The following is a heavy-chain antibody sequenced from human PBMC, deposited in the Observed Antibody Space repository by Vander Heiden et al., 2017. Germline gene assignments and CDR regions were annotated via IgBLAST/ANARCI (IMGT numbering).Heavy chain of an antibody. CDR2: IWYDGSNK. V-gene: IGHV3-33*01. CDR1: GFTFSSYG. Sequence: QVQLVESGGGVVQPGRSLRLSCAASGFTFSSYGMPGVRQAPGKVLEWVAVIWYDGSNKYYADSVKGRFTISRDNSKNTLYLQMNSLRAEDTAVYYCARAPPQYDFWSGYYSYGMDVWGQGTTVTVSS. CDR3: ARAPPQYDFWSGYYSYGMDV. D-gene: IGHD3-3*01. J-gene: IGHJ6*02.